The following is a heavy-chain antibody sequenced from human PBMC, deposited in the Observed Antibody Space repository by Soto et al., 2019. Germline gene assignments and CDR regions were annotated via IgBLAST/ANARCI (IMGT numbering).Heavy chain of an antibody. D-gene: IGHD1-1*01. CDR2: ISTYNGDT. Sequence: QVQLVQSGAEVKKPGASVKVSCKASGYTFTTYGINWVRQAPGQGLEWMGWISTYNGDTNFAQKLQGRVTMTTETSASTVYMELRSLRSDDTAVYYCARGDWNDPGYYYYGMDVWGQGTTVTVSS. CDR3: ARGDWNDPGYYYYGMDV. CDR1: GYTFTTYG. V-gene: IGHV1-18*01. J-gene: IGHJ6*02.